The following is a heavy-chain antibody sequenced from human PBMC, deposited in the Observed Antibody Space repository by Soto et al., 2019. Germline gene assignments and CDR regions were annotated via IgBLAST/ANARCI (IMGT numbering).Heavy chain of an antibody. CDR2: ISYDGSNK. CDR3: ARDKSQRLLGFGELLADDGMDV. J-gene: IGHJ6*01. D-gene: IGHD3-10*01. V-gene: IGHV3-30-3*01. Sequence: QVQLVESGGGVVQPGRSLRLSCAASGFTFSSYAMHWVRQAPGKGLEWVAVISYDGSNKYYADSVKGRFTISRDNSKNTLYLQMNSLIAEDTAVYYCARDKSQRLLGFGELLADDGMDVW. CDR1: GFTFSSYA.